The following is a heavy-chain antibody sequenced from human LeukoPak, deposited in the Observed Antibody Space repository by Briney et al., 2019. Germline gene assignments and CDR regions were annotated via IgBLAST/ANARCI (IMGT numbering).Heavy chain of an antibody. J-gene: IGHJ2*01. CDR1: KFTFSSYD. CDR3: APSRGGGGYFDL. Sequence: GGSLRLSCAASKFTFSSYDMHWVRQAPGKGLEWVAVIWYDGSNKYSADSVKGRFTISRDNSKNTLFLQMNSLRAEDTAVYYCAPSRGGGGYFDLWGRGTLVTVSS. V-gene: IGHV3-33*01. CDR2: IWYDGSNK. D-gene: IGHD3-16*01.